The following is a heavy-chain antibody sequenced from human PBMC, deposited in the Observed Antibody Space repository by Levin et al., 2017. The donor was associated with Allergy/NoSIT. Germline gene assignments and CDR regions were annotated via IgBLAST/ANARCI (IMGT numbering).Heavy chain of an antibody. CDR3: AKENYGSGYQEYYFDY. Sequence: GESLKISCAASGFTFSSYGMHWVRQAPGKGLEWVAVISYDGSNKYYADSVKGRFTISRDNSKNTLYLQMNSLRAEDTAVYYCAKENYGSGYQEYYFDYWGQGTLVTVSS. CDR2: ISYDGSNK. V-gene: IGHV3-30*18. J-gene: IGHJ4*02. CDR1: GFTFSSYG. D-gene: IGHD3-10*01.